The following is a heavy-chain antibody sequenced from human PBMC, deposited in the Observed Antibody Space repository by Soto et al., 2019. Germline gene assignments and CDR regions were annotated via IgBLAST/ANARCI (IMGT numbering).Heavy chain of an antibody. J-gene: IGHJ6*02. D-gene: IGHD3-3*01. CDR1: GFTFDDYA. CDR3: AKDMGTAYDLWSGYKGTYYYYGMDV. V-gene: IGHV3-43D*04. CDR2: ISWDGGST. Sequence: GGSLRLSCAASGFTFDDYAMHWVRQAPGKGLEWVSLISWDGGSTYYADSVKGRFTISRDNSKNSLYLQMNSLRAEDTALYYCAKDMGTAYDLWSGYKGTYYYYGMDVWGQGTTVTVSS.